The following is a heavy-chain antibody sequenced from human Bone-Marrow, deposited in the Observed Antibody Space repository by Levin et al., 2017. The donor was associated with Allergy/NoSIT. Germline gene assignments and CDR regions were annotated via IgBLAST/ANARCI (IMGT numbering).Heavy chain of an antibody. CDR2: IYSGGDT. CDR1: GFTVSSHY. Sequence: GESLKISCAASGFTVSSHYMSWVRQAPGKGLEWVSVIYSGGDTYYADSVKGRFTISRDNSKNTLSLQMNSLRAEDTAVYYCARGVDYGDYSPDDYWGQGTLVTVSS. CDR3: ARGVDYGDYSPDDY. D-gene: IGHD4-17*01. J-gene: IGHJ4*02. V-gene: IGHV3-53*01.